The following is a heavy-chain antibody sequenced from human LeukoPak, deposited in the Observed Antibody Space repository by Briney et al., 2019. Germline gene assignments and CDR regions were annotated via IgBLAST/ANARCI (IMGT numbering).Heavy chain of an antibody. J-gene: IGHJ4*02. CDR3: ASSPPKYCGGDCYPR. CDR1: GGSISNYY. D-gene: IGHD2-21*02. V-gene: IGHV4-59*01. Sequence: SETLSLTCTVSGGSISNYYWSRIRQSPGKGLEWIGYIYYSGSTNYNPSLKSRVTISVDTSKNQFSLTLSSVTAADTAVYYCASSPPKYCGGDCYPRWGQGTLVTVSS. CDR2: IYYSGST.